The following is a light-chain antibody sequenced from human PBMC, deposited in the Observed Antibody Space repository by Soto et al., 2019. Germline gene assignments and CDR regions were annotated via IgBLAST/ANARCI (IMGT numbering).Light chain of an antibody. J-gene: IGKJ1*01. Sequence: DVVLSQSPLSLPVTLGQPASISCRSSQSLVYSDGNAYLIWFHQRPGQSPRRLIFKVSNRDSGVPDRFRGSGAGSDHTLKISRVEAEDVGVYYCMQGSFSPWTFGQGTKVDNK. CDR2: KVS. V-gene: IGKV2-30*01. CDR1: QSLVYSDGNAY. CDR3: MQGSFSPWT.